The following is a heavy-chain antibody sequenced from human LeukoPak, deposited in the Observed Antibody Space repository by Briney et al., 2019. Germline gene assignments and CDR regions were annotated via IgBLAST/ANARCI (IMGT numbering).Heavy chain of an antibody. CDR3: ARGGVSNSWYRTPDY. V-gene: IGHV1-18*01. J-gene: IGHJ4*02. D-gene: IGHD6-13*01. Sequence: ASVKVSCKASGYTFTNYGTSWVRQAPGQGLEWMGWISVYNGNANYVQKFQGRVTMTTDTSTSTAYMELRSLRSDDTAVYYCARGGVSNSWYRTPDYWGQGTLVTVSS. CDR1: GYTFTNYG. CDR2: ISVYNGNA.